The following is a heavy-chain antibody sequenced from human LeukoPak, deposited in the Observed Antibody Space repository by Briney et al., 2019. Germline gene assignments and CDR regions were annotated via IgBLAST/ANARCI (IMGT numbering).Heavy chain of an antibody. D-gene: IGHD3-22*01. CDR1: GGSISSNTYY. CDR2: IYYSGST. J-gene: IGHJ3*02. CDR3: ARGGRTYYYDSSGYYYCAFDI. Sequence: SETMSLTCSVSGGSISSNTYYWGWIRQPPGKGLEWIGSIYYSGSTYYNPSLKSRVTISVDTSKNQFSLKLSSVTAADTAVYYCARGGRTYYYDSSGYYYCAFDIWGQGTMVTVSS. V-gene: IGHV4-39*07.